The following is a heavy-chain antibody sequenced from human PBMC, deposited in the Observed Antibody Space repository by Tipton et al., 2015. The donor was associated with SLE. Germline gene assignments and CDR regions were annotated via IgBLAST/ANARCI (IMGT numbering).Heavy chain of an antibody. CDR1: GFTFSAYW. V-gene: IGHV3-7*01. CDR2: IEQDGSEK. Sequence: SLRLSCAASGFTFSAYWMSWVRQAPGKGLEWVANIEQDGSEKFYVDSVKGRFTISRDNAKNSVSLHMNSLRVEDTAVYYCARWVDSPEGVWGKGTTVTVSS. J-gene: IGHJ6*04. D-gene: IGHD3-9*01. CDR3: ARWVDSPEGV.